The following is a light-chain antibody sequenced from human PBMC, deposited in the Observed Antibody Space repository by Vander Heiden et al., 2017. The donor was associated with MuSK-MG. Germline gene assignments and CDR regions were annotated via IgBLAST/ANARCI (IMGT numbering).Light chain of an antibody. Sequence: EIVMTQSPATLSVSPGERATLSCRASQSVSSNLAWYPQKPGQAPRLLIYGASTRATGIPARFSGSGYGTEFTLTISSLQSEDFAVYYCQQDNNWPPITFGQGTRLEIK. CDR3: QQDNNWPPIT. CDR2: GAS. J-gene: IGKJ5*01. V-gene: IGKV3-15*01. CDR1: QSVSSN.